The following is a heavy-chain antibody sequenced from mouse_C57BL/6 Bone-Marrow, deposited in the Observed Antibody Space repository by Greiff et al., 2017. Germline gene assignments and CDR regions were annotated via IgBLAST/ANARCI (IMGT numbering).Heavy chain of an antibody. CDR3: TTYSLWGSGSPFAY. D-gene: IGHD6-2*01. V-gene: IGHV14-4*01. J-gene: IGHJ3*01. Sequence: EVQLQQSGAELVRPGASVKLSCTASGFNIKDDYMHWVKQRPEQGLEWIGWIDPENGDTEYASKFQGKATITADTSSNTAYLQLSSLTSEDTAVYYFTTYSLWGSGSPFAYWGQGTLVTVSA. CDR1: GFNIKDDY. CDR2: IDPENGDT.